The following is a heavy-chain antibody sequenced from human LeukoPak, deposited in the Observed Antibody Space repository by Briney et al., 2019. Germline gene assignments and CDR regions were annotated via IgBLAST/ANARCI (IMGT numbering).Heavy chain of an antibody. CDR2: FDGNGPNT. CDR3: AKPRTTGLGWAQFDY. J-gene: IGHJ4*02. CDR1: GFTFSSFA. D-gene: IGHD2-8*02. V-gene: IGHV3-23*01. Sequence: GGSLRLSCAASGFTFSSFAMTWVRQAPGKGLEWVSGFDGNGPNTYYADSVEGRWTISRDNSRNTLYLEMNSLRPEDTAIYYCAKPRTTGLGWAQFDYWGQGSLVTVSS.